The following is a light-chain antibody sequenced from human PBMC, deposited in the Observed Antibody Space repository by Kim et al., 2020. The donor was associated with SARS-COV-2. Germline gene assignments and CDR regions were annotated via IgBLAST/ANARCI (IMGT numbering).Light chain of an antibody. Sequence: SPEERATLSCRASQSVSSSYLAWYQQKPGQAPSLLIYVASSRATGIPDRFSGSVSGTDFTLTISRLEPEDFAVYYCQQYGSFSWTFGQGTKVDIK. CDR1: QSVSSSY. CDR2: VAS. V-gene: IGKV3-20*01. CDR3: QQYGSFSWT. J-gene: IGKJ1*01.